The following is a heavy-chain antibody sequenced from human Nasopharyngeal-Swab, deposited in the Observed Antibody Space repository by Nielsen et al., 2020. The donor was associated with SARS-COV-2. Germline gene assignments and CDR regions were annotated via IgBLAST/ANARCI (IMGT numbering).Heavy chain of an antibody. CDR2: IIPIFGTA. J-gene: IGHJ3*02. D-gene: IGHD3-22*01. Sequence: WVRQAPGQGLEWMGGIIPIFGTANYAQKFQGRVTITADKSTSTAYMELSSLRSEDTAVYYYARDENYYDSSGYYLVRAAFDIWGQGTMVTISS. V-gene: IGHV1-69*06. CDR3: ARDENYYDSSGYYLVRAAFDI.